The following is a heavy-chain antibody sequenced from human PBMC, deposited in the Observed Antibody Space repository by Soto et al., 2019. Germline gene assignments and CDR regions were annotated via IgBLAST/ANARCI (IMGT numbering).Heavy chain of an antibody. J-gene: IGHJ6*02. CDR3: ARGGYYDSRGSRNYHYYGMNV. V-gene: IGHV1-18*01. Sequence: ASVKVSCKASGYDFNSYGITWVRQAHGQGLEWLGWISPYSDDTKYSQKFQGRVTVTMDKSSRTVYMDLRSLRSNDTAVYYCARGGYYDSRGSRNYHYYGMNVWGQGTTVTVSS. D-gene: IGHD3-22*01. CDR2: ISPYSDDT. CDR1: GYDFNSYG.